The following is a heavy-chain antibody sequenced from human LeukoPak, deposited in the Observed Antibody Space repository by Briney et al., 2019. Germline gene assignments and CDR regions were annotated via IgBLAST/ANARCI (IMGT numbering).Heavy chain of an antibody. CDR2: ISGTGSST. V-gene: IGHV3-64D*06. Sequence: GGSLRLSCSATGFTSSYYSIHWVRQAPGKGLEYVSAISGTGSSTYYADSVKGRFTISRDNSKNTVILQMSSLRAEDTAVYYCVKRVAGLNYFDYWGQGSLVTVSS. J-gene: IGHJ4*02. CDR1: GFTSSYYS. D-gene: IGHD6-19*01. CDR3: VKRVAGLNYFDY.